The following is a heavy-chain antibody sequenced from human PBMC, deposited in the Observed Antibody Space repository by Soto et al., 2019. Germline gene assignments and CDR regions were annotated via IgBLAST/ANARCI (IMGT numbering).Heavy chain of an antibody. V-gene: IGHV3-23*01. D-gene: IGHD6-13*01. CDR3: AKGVGSTSWYKSFDN. J-gene: IGHJ4*02. Sequence: PGGSLRLSCAASGFTFSSYAMSWVHQTPGKGLEWVSAISGGGASTYYADSVKGRFTISRDKTKNTLFLQMNSLSTEDTAIYYCAKGVGSTSWYKSFDNWGQGIVVTVS. CDR1: GFTFSSYA. CDR2: ISGGGAST.